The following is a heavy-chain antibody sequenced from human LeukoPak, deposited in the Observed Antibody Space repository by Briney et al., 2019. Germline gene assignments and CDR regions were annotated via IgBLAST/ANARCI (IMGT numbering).Heavy chain of an antibody. CDR3: VKDLRSDFMGVLSRYLSY. CDR1: GFTFSSYW. Sequence: QTGGSLRLSCAASGFTFSSYWMHWVRQAPGKGLVWVSRINSDGSSTSYADSVKGRFTISRDNSKNTLYLQMSSLRAEDTAVYLCVKDLRSDFMGVLSRYLSYWGQGTLVTVSS. D-gene: IGHD2/OR15-2a*01. J-gene: IGHJ4*02. V-gene: IGHV3-74*01. CDR2: INSDGSST.